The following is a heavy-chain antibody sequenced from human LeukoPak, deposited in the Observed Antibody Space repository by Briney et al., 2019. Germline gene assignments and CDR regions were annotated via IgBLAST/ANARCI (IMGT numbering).Heavy chain of an antibody. J-gene: IGHJ6*02. V-gene: IGHV3-30*18. CDR2: ISYDGSNK. CDR1: GFTFSSYG. Sequence: GGSLRLSCAASGFTFSSYGMHRVRQAPGKGLEWVAVISYDGSNKYYADSVKGRFTISRDNSKNTLYLQMNSLRAEDTAVYYCAKDSDYGDRPGGMDVWGQGTTVTVSS. CDR3: AKDSDYGDRPGGMDV. D-gene: IGHD4-17*01.